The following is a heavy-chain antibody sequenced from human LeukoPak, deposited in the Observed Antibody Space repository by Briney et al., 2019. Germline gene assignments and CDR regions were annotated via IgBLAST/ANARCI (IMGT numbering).Heavy chain of an antibody. J-gene: IGHJ4*02. CDR1: GFTFSSYS. CDR2: ISSSSTI. V-gene: IGHV3-48*02. CDR3: AREGYGYSSSPKFDY. D-gene: IGHD6-6*01. Sequence: GGSLRLSCAASGFTFSSYSMNWVRQAPGKGLEWVSYISSSSTIYYADSVKGRFTISRDNAKNSLYLQMNSLRDEDTAVYYCAREGYGYSSSPKFDYWGQGTLVTVSS.